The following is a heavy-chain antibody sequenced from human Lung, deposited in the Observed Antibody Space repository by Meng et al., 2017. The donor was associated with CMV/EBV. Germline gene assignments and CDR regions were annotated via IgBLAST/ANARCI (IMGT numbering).Heavy chain of an antibody. CDR1: GYTFTSYA. Sequence: QGQLLQAGAEVKKPGDSVKVSCNASGYTFTSYAMNWVRQSPGQGLEWMGWINTNTGNPTYAQGFTGRFVFSLDPSVSTAYLQISSLKAEDTAVYYCARGDYYDSSGLDYWGQGTLVTVSS. CDR2: INTNTGNP. D-gene: IGHD3-22*01. CDR3: ARGDYYDSSGLDY. V-gene: IGHV7-4-1*02. J-gene: IGHJ4*02.